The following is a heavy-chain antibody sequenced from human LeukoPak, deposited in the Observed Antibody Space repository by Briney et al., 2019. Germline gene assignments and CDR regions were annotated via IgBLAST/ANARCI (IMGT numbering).Heavy chain of an antibody. J-gene: IGHJ5*02. CDR2: IYGGGDT. V-gene: IGHV3-53*01. Sequence: PGGSLRLSRAASGFTVSGNYMSWVRQAPGKGLECVAVIYGGGDTYYVDSVKGRFTISRDKSKNTLYLQMNSLRAEDTAVYYCARDWDDGRAERPAWGQGTLVTVSS. D-gene: IGHD3-22*01. CDR1: GFTVSGNY. CDR3: ARDWDDGRAERPA.